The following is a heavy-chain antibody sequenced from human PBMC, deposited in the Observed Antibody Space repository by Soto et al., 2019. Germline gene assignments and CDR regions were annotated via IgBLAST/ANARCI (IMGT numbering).Heavy chain of an antibody. CDR3: AGEYYFYMDV. D-gene: IGHD3-10*01. Sequence: SETLSLTCTVSGGSISSGSYSWGWIRQPPGKGLERIGTIYYSGSTDYNPSLKSRVTMSVDTSKKQFSLKLSSVTAADTAVCYCAGEYYFYMDVWGKGTTVAVSS. CDR1: GGSISSGSYS. V-gene: IGHV4-39*01. CDR2: IYYSGST. J-gene: IGHJ6*03.